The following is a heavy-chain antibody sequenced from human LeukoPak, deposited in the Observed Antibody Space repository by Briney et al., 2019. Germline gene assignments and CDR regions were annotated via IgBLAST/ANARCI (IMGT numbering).Heavy chain of an antibody. V-gene: IGHV4-59*01. D-gene: IGHD2-2*01. Sequence: SETLSLTCIVSGGSISSYYWSWIRQPPGQGLEWIGYIYYSGSTNYNPSLKSRVTISVDTSKNQFSVKLSSVTAADTAVYYCARAVDCGSPGCRTYFDYWGQGTLVTVSS. CDR2: IYYSGST. CDR3: ARAVDCGSPGCRTYFDY. CDR1: GGSISSYY. J-gene: IGHJ4*02.